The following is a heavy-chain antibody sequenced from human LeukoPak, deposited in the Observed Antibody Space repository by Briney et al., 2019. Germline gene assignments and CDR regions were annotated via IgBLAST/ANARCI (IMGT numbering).Heavy chain of an antibody. CDR1: GGTFSSYA. Sequence: SVKVSCKASGGTFSSYAVSWVRQAPGQGLEWMGRIIPILGIANYAQKFQGRATITADKSTSTAYMELSSLRSEDTAVYYCATAGLNAGLQFSFNWFDPWGQGTLITVSS. CDR2: IIPILGIA. J-gene: IGHJ5*02. CDR3: ATAGLNAGLQFSFNWFDP. D-gene: IGHD5-24*01. V-gene: IGHV1-69*04.